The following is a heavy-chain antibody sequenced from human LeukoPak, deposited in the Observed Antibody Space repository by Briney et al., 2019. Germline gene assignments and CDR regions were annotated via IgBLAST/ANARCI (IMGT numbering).Heavy chain of an antibody. J-gene: IGHJ4*02. Sequence: GGSLRLSCAASGFTVSSNYMSWVRQAPGKGLEWVSVIYSGGSTYYADSVKGRFTISRDNSKNTLYLQMNSLRAEDTAVYYCAREAVAGRLYYFDYWGQGTLVTVSS. D-gene: IGHD6-19*01. CDR3: AREAVAGRLYYFDY. V-gene: IGHV3-53*01. CDR2: IYSGGST. CDR1: GFTVSSNY.